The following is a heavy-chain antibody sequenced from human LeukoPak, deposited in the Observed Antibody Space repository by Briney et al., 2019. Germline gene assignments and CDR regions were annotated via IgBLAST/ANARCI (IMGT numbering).Heavy chain of an antibody. D-gene: IGHD3-22*01. V-gene: IGHV4-34*01. J-gene: IGHJ3*01. CDR1: GGSFSAYY. CDR2: INHSGST. CDR3: ARRTYYYDQFL. Sequence: SETLSLTCAVYGGSFSAYYWSWIRQPPGKGLEWIGEINHSGSTNYNPSLKSRVTISVDTSKNQFSLKLSSVTAADTAVYYCARRTYYYDQFLWGQGTMVTVSS.